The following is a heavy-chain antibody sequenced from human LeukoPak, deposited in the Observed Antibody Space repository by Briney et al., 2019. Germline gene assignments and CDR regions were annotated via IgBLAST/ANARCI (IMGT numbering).Heavy chain of an antibody. D-gene: IGHD3-22*01. CDR3: AKDFVERDYYDSSGG. CDR1: GFTVSSNY. Sequence: QPGGSLRLSCAASGFTVSSNYMSWVRQAPGKGLEWVAVIAYDGNNKYYADFVKGRFTISRDISKNTVYLQMNSLRAEDTAVYYCAKDFVERDYYDSSGGWGQGTLVTVSS. CDR2: IAYDGNNK. J-gene: IGHJ4*02. V-gene: IGHV3-30*18.